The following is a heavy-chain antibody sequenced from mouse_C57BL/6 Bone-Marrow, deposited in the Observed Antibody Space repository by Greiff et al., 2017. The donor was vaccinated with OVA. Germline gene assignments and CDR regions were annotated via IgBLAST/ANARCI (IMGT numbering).Heavy chain of an antibody. D-gene: IGHD2-4*01. V-gene: IGHV1-26*01. CDR3: VSRGDYEYDGGGPYFDY. J-gene: IGHJ2*01. CDR2: INPNNGGT. Sequence: EVQLQQSGPELVKPGASVKISCKASGYTFTDYYMNWVKQSHGKSLEWIGDINPNNGGTSYNQKFKGKATLTVDKSSSTAYMELRSLTSEDSAVYYCVSRGDYEYDGGGPYFDYWGQGTTLTVSS. CDR1: GYTFTDYY.